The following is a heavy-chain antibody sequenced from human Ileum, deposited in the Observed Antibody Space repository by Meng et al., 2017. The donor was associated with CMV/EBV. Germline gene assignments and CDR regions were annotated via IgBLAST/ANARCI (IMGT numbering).Heavy chain of an antibody. Sequence: GESLKISCAASGFTFSSYGMHWVRQAPGKGLEWVSGIRVDGETFYAGSVKGRFTISRDDSKNTLYLQMNSLRGEDTALYYCAKATDFDSWGQGTLVTVSS. CDR1: GFTFSSYG. CDR3: AKATDFDS. D-gene: IGHD4-11*01. V-gene: IGHV3-23*01. J-gene: IGHJ4*02. CDR2: IRVDGET.